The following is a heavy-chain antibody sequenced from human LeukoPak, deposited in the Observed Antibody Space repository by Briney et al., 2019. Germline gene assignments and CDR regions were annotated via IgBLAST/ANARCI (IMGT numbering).Heavy chain of an antibody. D-gene: IGHD3-10*01. V-gene: IGHV3-73*01. Sequence: PGGSLRLSCAASGFTFSGSAMHWVRQASGKGLEWVGRIRSKANSYATAYAASVKGRFTISRDDSKNTAYLQMNSLKTEDTAVYYCTSYGGPDAFDIWGQGTMVTVSS. J-gene: IGHJ3*02. CDR3: TSYGGPDAFDI. CDR2: IRSKANSYAT. CDR1: GFTFSGSA.